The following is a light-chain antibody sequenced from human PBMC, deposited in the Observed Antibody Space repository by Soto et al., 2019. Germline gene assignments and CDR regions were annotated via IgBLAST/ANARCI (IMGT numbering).Light chain of an antibody. V-gene: IGLV1-36*01. CDR3: GAWDDSLNGRV. CDR2: YDD. CDR1: TSNIGKNT. Sequence: QLVLTQPPSVSEGPGQRVTISCSGSTSNIGKNTVNWYQQLPGEAPKLFIYYDDLLASGVSDRFSGSKSGTSASLAISGLQSEDEADYYCGAWDDSLNGRVFGGGTKLTVL. J-gene: IGLJ3*02.